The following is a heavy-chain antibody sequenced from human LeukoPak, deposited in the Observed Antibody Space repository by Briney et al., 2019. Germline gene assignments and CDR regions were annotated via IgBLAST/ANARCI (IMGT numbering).Heavy chain of an antibody. CDR2: INHSGST. CDR1: GGSFSGYY. J-gene: IGHJ4*02. CDR3: ARGPFQHGYDY. V-gene: IGHV4-34*01. Sequence: SETLSLTCAVYGGSFSGYYWSWIRQPPGKGLEWIGEINHSGSTNYNPSLKSRVTISVDTSKNQFSLKLSSVTAADTAVYYCARGPFQHGYDYWGQGTLVTVSS. D-gene: IGHD5-18*01.